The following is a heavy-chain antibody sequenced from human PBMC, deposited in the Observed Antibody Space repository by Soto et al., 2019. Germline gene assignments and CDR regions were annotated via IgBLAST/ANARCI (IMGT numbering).Heavy chain of an antibody. Sequence: QVQLVQSGAEVKKPGSSVKVSCKASGATFSNYAITWVRQAPGQGLEWVARIIPIFGTTNAAQKFQGRVTITADEYTTTAYMELSGMSSDDTAVYFCAKDAAADGYFGNWLDPWGQGTLVTVSS. J-gene: IGHJ5*02. CDR3: AKDAAADGYFGNWLDP. CDR2: IIPIFGTT. CDR1: GATFSNYA. D-gene: IGHD2-2*01. V-gene: IGHV1-69*15.